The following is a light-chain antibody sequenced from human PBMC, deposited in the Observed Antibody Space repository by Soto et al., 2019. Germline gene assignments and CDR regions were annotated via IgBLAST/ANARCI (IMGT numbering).Light chain of an antibody. CDR2: AAS. J-gene: IGKJ1*01. CDR3: QQYNSYWT. CDR1: QGIGTD. V-gene: IGKV1-17*01. Sequence: DIQMTQSPSSLSASVGYRVTITCRASQGIGTDLGWYRQKPGRAPKLLIYAASSLQSGVPSRFSGSGSGTEFTLTISSLQPDDFATYYCQQYNSYWTFGQGTTGDIK.